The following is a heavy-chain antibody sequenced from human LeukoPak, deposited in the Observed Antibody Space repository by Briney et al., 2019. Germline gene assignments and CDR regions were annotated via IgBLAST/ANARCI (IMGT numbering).Heavy chain of an antibody. CDR3: ARALVYCSSTSCYYYYYYMDV. CDR2: IYHSGST. J-gene: IGHJ6*03. D-gene: IGHD2-2*01. V-gene: IGHV4-38-2*02. CDR1: GYSISSGYY. Sequence: SETLSLTCTVSGYSISSGYYWGWIRQPPGKGLEWIGEIYHSGSTNYNPSLKSRVTISVDKSKNQFSLKLSSVTAADTAVYYCARALVYCSSTSCYYYYYYMDVWGKGTTVTVSS.